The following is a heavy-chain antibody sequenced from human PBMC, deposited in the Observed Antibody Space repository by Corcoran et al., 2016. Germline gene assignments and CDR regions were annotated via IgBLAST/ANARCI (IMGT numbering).Heavy chain of an antibody. J-gene: IGHJ4*02. CDR3: ASLERVSGWADY. Sequence: QLQLQESGPGLVKPSETLSLTCTVSGGSISSSSYYWGWIRQPPGKGLEWIGSIYYSGSTYYNPSLKSRVTISVDTSKNQFSLKQSSVTAADTAVYDCASLERVSGWADYWGQGTLVTVSS. D-gene: IGHD6-19*01. CDR2: IYYSGST. CDR1: GGSISSSSYY. V-gene: IGHV4-39*07.